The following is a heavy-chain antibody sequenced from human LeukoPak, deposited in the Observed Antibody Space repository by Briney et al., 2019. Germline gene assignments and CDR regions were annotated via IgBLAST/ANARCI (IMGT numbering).Heavy chain of an antibody. J-gene: IGHJ4*02. CDR3: ARGGTVGANLFDH. D-gene: IGHD1-26*01. Sequence: PGGSLRLSCAASGFTFSSYWMSWVRQAPGKGLEWVANIKQDGSEKYYVDSVKGRFTISRDNAKNSLYLQMNSLRAEDTAVYYCARGGTVGANLFDHWGQGTLVTVSS. V-gene: IGHV3-7*01. CDR1: GFTFSSYW. CDR2: IKQDGSEK.